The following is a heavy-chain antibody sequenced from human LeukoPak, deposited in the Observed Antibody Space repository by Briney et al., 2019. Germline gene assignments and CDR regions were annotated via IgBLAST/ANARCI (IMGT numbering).Heavy chain of an antibody. J-gene: IGHJ4*02. Sequence: SETLSLTCTVSGGSISSSSYYWGWIRQPPGKGLEWIGSIYYSGSTYYNPSLKSRVTISVDTSKNQFSLKLSSVTAADTAVYYCARPFFDFWTYFDYWGQGTLVTVSS. CDR1: GGSISSSSYY. V-gene: IGHV4-39*01. CDR2: IYYSGST. D-gene: IGHD3-3*01. CDR3: ARPFFDFWTYFDY.